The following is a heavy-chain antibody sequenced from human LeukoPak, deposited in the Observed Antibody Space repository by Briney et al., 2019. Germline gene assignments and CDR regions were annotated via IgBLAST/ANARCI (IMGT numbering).Heavy chain of an antibody. V-gene: IGHV3-21*01. CDR2: ISSSSSYI. CDR1: GFTFSSYS. Sequence: GGSLRLSCATSGFTFSSYSMNWVRQAPGKGLEWVSSISSSSSYIYYADSVKGRFTISRDNAKNSLYLQMNSLRAEDTAVYYCARMTSSWYDSDYWGQGTLVTVSS. D-gene: IGHD6-13*01. CDR3: ARMTSSWYDSDY. J-gene: IGHJ4*02.